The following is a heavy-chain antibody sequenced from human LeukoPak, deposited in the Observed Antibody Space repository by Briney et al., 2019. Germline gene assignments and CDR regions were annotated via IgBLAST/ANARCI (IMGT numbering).Heavy chain of an antibody. CDR2: IYYSGST. Sequence: PSETLSLTCTVSGGSISSYYWSWIRQPPGKGLEWIGYIYYSGSTNYNPSLKSRVTISVDTSKNQFSLKLSSVTAADTAVYYCARHRTPDKYSSGWYLTFDYWGQGTLVTVSS. V-gene: IGHV4-59*08. CDR3: ARHRTPDKYSSGWYLTFDY. CDR1: GGSISSYY. J-gene: IGHJ4*02. D-gene: IGHD6-19*01.